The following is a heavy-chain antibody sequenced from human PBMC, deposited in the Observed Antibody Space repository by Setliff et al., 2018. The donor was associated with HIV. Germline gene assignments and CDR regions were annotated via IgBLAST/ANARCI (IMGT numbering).Heavy chain of an antibody. V-gene: IGHV1-24*01. CDR1: GYSLTELS. CDR3: TSFIWALGYFDY. J-gene: IGHJ4*02. Sequence: ASVKVSCKVSGYSLTELSMHWVRQVPGKGFEWMGGFDPLKGKMVYAQAFRGRVTLTEVKPTETVYMELRRLGSDDTAVYYCTSFIWALGYFDYWGQGALVTVSS. D-gene: IGHD7-27*01. CDR2: FDPLKGKM.